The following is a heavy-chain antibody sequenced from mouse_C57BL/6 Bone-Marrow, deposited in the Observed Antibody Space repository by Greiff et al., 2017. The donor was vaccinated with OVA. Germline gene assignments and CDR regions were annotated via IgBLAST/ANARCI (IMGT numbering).Heavy chain of an antibody. J-gene: IGHJ2*01. D-gene: IGHD1-2*01. Sequence: VHVKQSGAELVRPGASVKLSCTASGFNIKDDYMHWVKQRPEQGLEWIGWIDPENGDTEYASKFQGKATITADTSSNTAYLQLSSLTSEDTAVYYCTTATDYWGQGTTLTVSS. CDR3: TTATDY. V-gene: IGHV14-4*01. CDR1: GFNIKDDY. CDR2: IDPENGDT.